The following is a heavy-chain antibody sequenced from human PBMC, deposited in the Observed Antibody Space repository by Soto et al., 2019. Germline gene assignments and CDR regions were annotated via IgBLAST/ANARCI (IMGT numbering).Heavy chain of an antibody. CDR3: ARERAFGESFPGYYYYGMDV. CDR2: IYHSGST. J-gene: IGHJ6*02. D-gene: IGHD3-10*01. Sequence: QVQLQESGPGLVKPSGTLSLTCAVSGGSISSSNWWSWVRQTPGKGLEWIGEIYHSGSTNYNPSLKSRVTISVDKSKNQFSLKLSSVSAADTAVYYCARERAFGESFPGYYYYGMDVWGQGTTVTVSS. V-gene: IGHV4-4*02. CDR1: GGSISSSNW.